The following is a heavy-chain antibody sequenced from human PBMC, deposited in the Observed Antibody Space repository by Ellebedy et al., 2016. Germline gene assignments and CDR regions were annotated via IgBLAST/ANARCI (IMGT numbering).Heavy chain of an antibody. CDR2: ISGSGGST. D-gene: IGHD6-13*01. Sequence: GGSLRLSCAASGFTFSSYAMSWVRQAPGKGLEWVSAISGSGGSTYYADSVKGRFTISRDNSKNTLYLQMNSLRAEDTAVYYCAKAEYSSSSWYDYYYGMDVWGQGTTVTVSS. V-gene: IGHV3-23*01. CDR1: GFTFSSYA. J-gene: IGHJ6*02. CDR3: AKAEYSSSSWYDYYYGMDV.